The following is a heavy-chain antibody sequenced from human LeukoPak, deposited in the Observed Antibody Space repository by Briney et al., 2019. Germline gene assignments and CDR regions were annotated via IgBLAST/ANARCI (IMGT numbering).Heavy chain of an antibody. V-gene: IGHV3-74*01. Sequence: GGSLRLSCAASGFIFSSYWMHWVRQAPGKGLVWVSRINSDGSSTSYADSVKGRFTISRDNAKNTLYLQMNSLRAEDTAVYYCARRVVVPAAPYYFDYWGQGTLVTVSS. CDR2: INSDGSST. D-gene: IGHD2-2*01. J-gene: IGHJ4*02. CDR1: GFIFSSYW. CDR3: ARRVVVPAAPYYFDY.